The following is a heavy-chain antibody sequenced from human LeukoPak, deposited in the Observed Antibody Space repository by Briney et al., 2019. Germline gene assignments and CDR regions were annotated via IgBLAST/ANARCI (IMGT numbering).Heavy chain of an antibody. Sequence: PGGSLRLSCAASGFIFSDYYMTWIRQAPGKGLEWVSYISSRGSSTYYADSVKGRFTIFRDNAENSLFLQMNSLRADDTAVYYCAREIGYSGSGGAFDIWGQGTMVTVS. CDR3: AREIGYSGSGGAFDI. CDR2: ISSRGSST. V-gene: IGHV3-11*01. J-gene: IGHJ3*02. D-gene: IGHD6-6*01. CDR1: GFIFSDYY.